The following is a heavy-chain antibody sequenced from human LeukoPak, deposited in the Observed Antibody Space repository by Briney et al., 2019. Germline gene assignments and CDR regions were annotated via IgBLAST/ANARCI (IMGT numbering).Heavy chain of an antibody. D-gene: IGHD3-10*01. V-gene: IGHV3-7*01. J-gene: IGHJ6*03. CDR2: IKQDESEK. Sequence: GSLRLSCTVSGFTVSSNSMSWVRQAPGKGLEWVANIKQDESEKYSVDSVKGRFIISRDNAKNSVFLQMNSLRAEDTALYYCARLSAYYYGSYFYYYMDVWGKGTTVTVSS. CDR3: ARLSAYYYGSYFYYYMDV. CDR1: GFTVSSNS.